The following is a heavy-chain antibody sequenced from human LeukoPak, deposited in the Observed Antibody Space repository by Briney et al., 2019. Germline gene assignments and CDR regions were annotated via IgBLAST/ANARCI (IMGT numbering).Heavy chain of an antibody. V-gene: IGHV5-51*01. Sequence: GESLKISCEGSGYSFISYWIGWVRQMPGKGLEWMGIIYPGDSDTRYSPSFQGQVTISADKSISTAYPQWSSLKASDTAMYYCARHTLHQGSYYMDVWGKGTTVTVSS. CDR2: IYPGDSDT. CDR3: ARHTLHQGSYYMDV. CDR1: GYSFISYW. J-gene: IGHJ6*03.